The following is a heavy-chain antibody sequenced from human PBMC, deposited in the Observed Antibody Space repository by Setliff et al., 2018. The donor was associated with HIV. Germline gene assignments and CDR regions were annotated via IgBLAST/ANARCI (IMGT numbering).Heavy chain of an antibody. Sequence: PGESLKISCKGSGYTFTNYWIGWVRQMPGKGLEWMGIIYPGDSDARYSPSFQGQVTISADKSISTAYLQWTSLKASDTAMYYCARMGGRVDMTTATTFGYFQDWGQGTLVTAPQ. CDR3: ARMGGRVDMTTATTFGYFQD. D-gene: IGHD4-17*01. J-gene: IGHJ1*01. V-gene: IGHV5-51*01. CDR1: GYTFTNYW. CDR2: IYPGDSDA.